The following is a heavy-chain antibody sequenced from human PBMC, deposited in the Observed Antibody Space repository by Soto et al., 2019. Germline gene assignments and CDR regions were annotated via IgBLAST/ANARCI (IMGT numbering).Heavy chain of an antibody. CDR1: GGTFSSYA. Sequence: ASVKVSCKASGGTFSSYAISWVRQAPGQGLEWMGGIIPIFGTANYAQKFQGRVTITADESTSTAYMELSSLRSEDTAVYYCASRSHLDVLLWFGSGPYGMDVWGQGTTVTVS. D-gene: IGHD3-10*01. CDR3: ASRSHLDVLLWFGSGPYGMDV. CDR2: IIPIFGTA. J-gene: IGHJ6*02. V-gene: IGHV1-69*13.